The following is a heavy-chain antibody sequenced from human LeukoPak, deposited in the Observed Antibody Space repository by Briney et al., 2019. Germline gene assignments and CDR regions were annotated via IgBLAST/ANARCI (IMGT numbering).Heavy chain of an antibody. CDR3: AKEESFIAARPWY. J-gene: IGHJ4*02. D-gene: IGHD6-6*01. CDR1: GYTFTSYA. CDR2: INAGNGNT. V-gene: IGHV1-3*01. Sequence: ASVKVSCKASGYTFTSYAMHWVRQAPGQRLEWMGWINAGNGNTKYSQKFQGRVTITRDTSASTAYMELSSLRSEDTAVYYCAKEESFIAARPWYWGQGTLVTVSS.